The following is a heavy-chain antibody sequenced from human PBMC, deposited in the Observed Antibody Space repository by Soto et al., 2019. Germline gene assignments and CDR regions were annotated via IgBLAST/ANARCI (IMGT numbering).Heavy chain of an antibody. CDR2: VNPSSGGT. V-gene: IGHV1-2*04. CDR3: ARDYYGTGSPYWIFDS. Sequence: ASVKVSCKASGYTFTGYYMHWVRQAPGQGLEWMGGVNPSSGGTNYAQTFQGWVTMTRDTPTSTGYMELSSLRSEDTAVYYCARDYYGTGSPYWIFDSWGQGTLVTV. D-gene: IGHD3-10*01. J-gene: IGHJ4*02. CDR1: GYTFTGYY.